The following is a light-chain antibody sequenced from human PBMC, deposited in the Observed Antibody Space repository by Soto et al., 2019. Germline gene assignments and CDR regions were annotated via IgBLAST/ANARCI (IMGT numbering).Light chain of an antibody. Sequence: DIQMSQSPSSLSASVGDRVTITCRASQGIGDALGWYQQKPGKAPKRLIYAASTLQSGVPSRFSGSGSGTEFTLTISSLQPDDFATYYCQQYNSWPLTFGGGTKVDIK. CDR3: QQYNSWPLT. J-gene: IGKJ4*01. CDR1: QGIGDA. CDR2: AAS. V-gene: IGKV1-17*01.